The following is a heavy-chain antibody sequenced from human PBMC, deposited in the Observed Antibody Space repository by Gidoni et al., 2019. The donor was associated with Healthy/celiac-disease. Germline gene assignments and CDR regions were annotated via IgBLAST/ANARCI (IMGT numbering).Heavy chain of an antibody. J-gene: IGHJ6*03. CDR1: GFNFSSYA. Sequence: QVQLVESGGGVVQPGRSLRLPWAASGFNFSSYARHWGRQAPGKGLGWVAFISYYGSNKYYADSVMGRFTISRDNSKNTLYLQMNSLRAEDTAVYYCARDVRYCSSTSCYKPYYYYYMDVWGKGTTVTVSS. CDR2: ISYYGSNK. V-gene: IGHV3-30*01. CDR3: ARDVRYCSSTSCYKPYYYYYMDV. D-gene: IGHD2-2*02.